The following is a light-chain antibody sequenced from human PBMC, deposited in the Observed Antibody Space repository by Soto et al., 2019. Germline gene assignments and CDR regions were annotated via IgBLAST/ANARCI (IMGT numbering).Light chain of an antibody. CDR3: QQYYSTPFT. V-gene: IGKV4-1*01. CDR2: WAS. Sequence: DIVMTQSPDSLAVSLGERATINCKFSQSVLYGSSGKNDLAWYQQKPGQPPKLLIYWASTRESGVPDRFSGSGSGADFTLTISSLQAEDVAVYYCQQYYSTPFTFGPGTKVDIK. J-gene: IGKJ3*01. CDR1: QSVLYGSSGKND.